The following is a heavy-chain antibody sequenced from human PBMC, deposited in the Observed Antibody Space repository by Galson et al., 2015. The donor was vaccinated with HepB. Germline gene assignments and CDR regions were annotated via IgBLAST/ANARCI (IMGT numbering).Heavy chain of an antibody. D-gene: IGHD1-1*01. CDR3: ARGNGGTYFDY. Sequence: SLRLSCAGSGFIVSTNYIYWVRQAPGKRLEWVSVLYSGGNTYYVDSVKGRFTIFRDNSKNTVYLQMNSLRAEDTAVYYCARGNGGTYFDYWGQGTLVTVST. CDR1: GFIVSTNY. V-gene: IGHV3-53*01. J-gene: IGHJ4*02. CDR2: LYSGGNT.